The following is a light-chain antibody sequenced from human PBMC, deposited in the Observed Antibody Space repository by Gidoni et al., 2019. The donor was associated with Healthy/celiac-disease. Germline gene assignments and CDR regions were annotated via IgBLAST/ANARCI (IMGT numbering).Light chain of an antibody. CDR1: QSISSY. J-gene: IGKJ2*01. Sequence: DIQMTQSPSSLAASVGDRVTITCRASQSISSYLNWYQQKPGKAPKLLIYAASSLQSGVPSRFSGGGSGTDFTLTISSLQPEDVATFYCQQSYSTPRYTFGHGTKLEIK. CDR2: AAS. CDR3: QQSYSTPRYT. V-gene: IGKV1-39*01.